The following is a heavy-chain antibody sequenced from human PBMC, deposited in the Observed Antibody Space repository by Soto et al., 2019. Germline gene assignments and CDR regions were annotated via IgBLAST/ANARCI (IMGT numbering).Heavy chain of an antibody. CDR2: IGSSGDST. CDR1: GFSFSTYA. J-gene: IGHJ4*02. Sequence: GGSLRLSCAASGFSFSTYAMTWVRQAPGKGLESVSRIGSSGDSTNYADSVKGRFTISRDNSKSTLFLQMNSLRAEDTAVYYCAKDSRGSWTPDYWGQGTLVTVSS. D-gene: IGHD1-1*01. V-gene: IGHV3-23*01. CDR3: AKDSRGSWTPDY.